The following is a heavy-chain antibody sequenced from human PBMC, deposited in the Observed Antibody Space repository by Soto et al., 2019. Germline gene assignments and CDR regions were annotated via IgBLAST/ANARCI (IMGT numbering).Heavy chain of an antibody. D-gene: IGHD6-13*01. CDR2: IYNDGTYA. CDR1: GFTFNMYW. Sequence: PGGSLRLSCAGSGFTFNMYWMHWVRQVPGKGPVWVARIYNDGTYADYADSVKGCFPISRDNAKDTLSLQMNDLRAEDSALYHCTRGTRATSAGTSANWGQGTLVTVSS. CDR3: TRGTRATSAGTSAN. V-gene: IGHV3-74*01. J-gene: IGHJ4*02.